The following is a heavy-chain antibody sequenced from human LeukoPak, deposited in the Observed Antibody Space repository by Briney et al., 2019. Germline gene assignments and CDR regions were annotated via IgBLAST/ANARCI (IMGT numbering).Heavy chain of an antibody. Sequence: SETLFLTCTVSGGSISSGGYYWSWIRQHPGKGLEWIGYIYYSGSTYYNPSLKSRVTISVDTSKNQFSLKLSSVTAADTAVYYCARGTETYYYDSSGYPYFDYWGQGTLVTVSS. J-gene: IGHJ4*02. CDR1: GGSISSGGYY. V-gene: IGHV4-31*03. CDR3: ARGTETYYYDSSGYPYFDY. CDR2: IYYSGST. D-gene: IGHD3-22*01.